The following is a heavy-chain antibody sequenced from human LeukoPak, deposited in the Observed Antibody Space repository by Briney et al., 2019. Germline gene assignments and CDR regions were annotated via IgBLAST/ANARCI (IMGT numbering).Heavy chain of an antibody. D-gene: IGHD5-24*01. J-gene: IGHJ4*02. V-gene: IGHV4-39*07. CDR2: IYYSGST. Sequence: SETLSLTCTVSGGSISSYYWGWIRQPPGKGLEWIGSIYYSGSTYYNPSLKSRVTISVDTSKNQFSLKLSSVTAADTAVYYCAREAVEMATTFDYWGQGTLVTVSS. CDR3: AREAVEMATTFDY. CDR1: GGSISSYY.